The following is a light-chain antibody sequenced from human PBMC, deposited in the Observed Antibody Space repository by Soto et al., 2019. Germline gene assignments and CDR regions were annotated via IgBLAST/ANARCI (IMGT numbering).Light chain of an antibody. V-gene: IGKV1-9*01. CDR1: QTIGRY. CDR2: GAS. Sequence: DIQMTQSPSSLSASIGDRVTITCRASQTIGRYLNWYQQKPGKAPKLLIYGASTLQTGVPSRFSGSGSGTDFTLTISSLQPEDFATYYCQQVNNYPYTFGQGTKLEI. CDR3: QQVNNYPYT. J-gene: IGKJ2*01.